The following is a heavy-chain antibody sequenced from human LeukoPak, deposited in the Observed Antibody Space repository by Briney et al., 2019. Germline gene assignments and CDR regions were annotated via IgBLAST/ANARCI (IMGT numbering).Heavy chain of an antibody. Sequence: GGSLRLSCATSGFTFSNAWMNWVRQAPGKGLEWVGRIRSNSDGGTIDYAAPVKGRFALSRDDSKTTLYLQMSSLQTEDTAVYYCATDFYDSTWGQGTLVTVSS. CDR2: IRSNSDGGTI. V-gene: IGHV3-15*07. CDR1: GFTFSNAW. J-gene: IGHJ5*02. CDR3: ATDFYDST. D-gene: IGHD3-22*01.